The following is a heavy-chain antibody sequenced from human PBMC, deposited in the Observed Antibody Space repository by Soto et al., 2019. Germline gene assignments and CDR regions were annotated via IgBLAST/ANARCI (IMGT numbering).Heavy chain of an antibody. CDR1: GGTFSSYA. CDR3: AAMRTNFGVGQLDY. V-gene: IGHV1-69*01. D-gene: IGHD3-3*01. Sequence: QVQLVQSGAEVKKPGSSVKVSCKASGGTFSSYAISWVRQAPGQGLEWMGGVITIFGTANYAQKFQGRVTIPADESTSTDYRELSSLGAEDPDVYYCAAMRTNFGVGQLDYWGQGTLVTVS. J-gene: IGHJ4*02. CDR2: VITIFGTA.